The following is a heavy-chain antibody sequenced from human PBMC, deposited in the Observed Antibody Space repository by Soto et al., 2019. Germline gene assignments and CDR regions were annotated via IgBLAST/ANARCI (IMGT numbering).Heavy chain of an antibody. Sequence: QVQLVQSGAEVKKPGSSVKVSCKASGGTFSSYAISWVRQAPGQGLEWMGGIIPIFGTANYAQKFQGRVTITADEATSTAYMELSSLRSEDTAVYYCASGRQYYDSSAHYFDYWGQGTLVTVAS. J-gene: IGHJ4*02. CDR1: GGTFSSYA. CDR3: ASGRQYYDSSAHYFDY. CDR2: IIPIFGTA. V-gene: IGHV1-69*01. D-gene: IGHD3-22*01.